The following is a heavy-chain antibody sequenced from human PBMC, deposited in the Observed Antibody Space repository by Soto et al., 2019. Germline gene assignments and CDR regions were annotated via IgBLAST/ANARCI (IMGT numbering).Heavy chain of an antibody. V-gene: IGHV4-39*01. J-gene: IGHJ4*02. D-gene: IGHD1-26*01. CDR1: GGSISSSSYY. CDR2: IYYSGST. CDR3: ARLLISEQDEPGNSGSYPDY. Sequence: SETLSLTCTVSGGSISSSSYYWGWIRQPPGKGLEWIGSIYYSGSTYYNPSLKSRVTISVDTSKNQFSLKLSSVTAADTAVYYCARLLISEQDEPGNSGSYPDYWGQGTLVTVSS.